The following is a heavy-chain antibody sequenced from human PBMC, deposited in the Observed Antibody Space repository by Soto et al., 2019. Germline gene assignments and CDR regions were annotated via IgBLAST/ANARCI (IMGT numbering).Heavy chain of an antibody. J-gene: IGHJ6*02. D-gene: IGHD2-2*01. Sequence: QVQLVQSGAEVKKPGSSVKVSCRASGGTFSSYAVSWMRQAPGQGLEWMGVIIPILGTPKYAQKIQGRVTITADEYTTTAYMELSSLRPDDTAVYYCARESSSPNYYFYGMDVWGHGTTVIVSS. CDR1: GGTFSSYA. CDR2: IIPILGTP. V-gene: IGHV1-69*01. CDR3: ARESSSPNYYFYGMDV.